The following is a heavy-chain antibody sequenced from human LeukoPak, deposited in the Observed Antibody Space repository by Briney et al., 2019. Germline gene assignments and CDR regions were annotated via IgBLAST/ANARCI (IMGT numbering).Heavy chain of an antibody. CDR3: AKDAAGPEY. CDR2: IRYDGSKE. Sequence: PGGSLRLSCAASGFTFSSYGMCWVRHAPGKGLEWVSVIRYDGSKEYYADSVKGRFTISRDNSRNTLYFQMNSLRAEDTAVYYCAKDAAGPEYWGQGTLVTVSS. V-gene: IGHV3-30*02. CDR1: GFTFSSYG. J-gene: IGHJ4*02. D-gene: IGHD6-13*01.